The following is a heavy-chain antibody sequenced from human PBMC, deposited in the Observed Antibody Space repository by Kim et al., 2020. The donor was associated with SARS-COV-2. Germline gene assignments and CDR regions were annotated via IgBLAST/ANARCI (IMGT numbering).Heavy chain of an antibody. CDR1: GFTFSSYA. Sequence: GGSLRLSCAASGFTFSSYAMSWVRQAPGKGLEWVSAISGSGGSTYYADSVKGRFTISRDNYKNMLYLQMNSPRAEDTAVYYCAKVVVEGSSVVGALDAFDIWGQGTMVTVSS. J-gene: IGHJ3*02. CDR2: ISGSGGST. V-gene: IGHV3-23*01. D-gene: IGHD1-26*01. CDR3: AKVVVEGSSVVGALDAFDI.